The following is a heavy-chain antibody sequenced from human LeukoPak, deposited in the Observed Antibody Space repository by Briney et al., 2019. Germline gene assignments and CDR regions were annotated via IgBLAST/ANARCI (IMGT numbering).Heavy chain of an antibody. D-gene: IGHD4-4*01. CDR2: IYRDSSVK. Sequence: GGSLRLSCVASGFNFDEYAMNWVRQAPGKGLEWISCIYRDSSVKHYADSVRGRFTVSRDNSKNTLYLQMNSLRAEDTAVYFCAKTDYSTGPYDFWGQGTLVTVSS. CDR1: GFNFDEYA. J-gene: IGHJ4*02. V-gene: IGHV3-23*03. CDR3: AKTDYSTGPYDF.